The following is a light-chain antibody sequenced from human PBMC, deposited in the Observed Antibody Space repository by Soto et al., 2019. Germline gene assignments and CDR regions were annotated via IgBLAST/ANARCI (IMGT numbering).Light chain of an antibody. V-gene: IGLV1-44*01. CDR1: TSNIGTNT. CDR3: ATWDDSLNGRV. Sequence: QSVLTQPPSASGTPGQRVTISCSGSTSNIGTNTISWYQQFPGTAPKLLVYSNNQRPSWVPDRFSGSKSGTSASLAISGLQSEDEADYYCATWDDSLNGRVFGGGTKLTVL. J-gene: IGLJ3*02. CDR2: SNN.